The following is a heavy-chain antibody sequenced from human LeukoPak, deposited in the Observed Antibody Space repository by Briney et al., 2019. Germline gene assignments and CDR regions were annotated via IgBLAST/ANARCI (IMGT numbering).Heavy chain of an antibody. Sequence: PGGTLRLSCAASGFTFSSYAMSWVRQAPGKGLEWVSAISGSGGSTYYADSVKGRFTISRDNSKNTLYLQMNSLRAEDTAVYYCAKASHMVIVVVIDYWGQGTLVTVSS. CDR3: AKASHMVIVVVIDY. J-gene: IGHJ4*02. V-gene: IGHV3-23*01. D-gene: IGHD3-22*01. CDR2: ISGSGGST. CDR1: GFTFSSYA.